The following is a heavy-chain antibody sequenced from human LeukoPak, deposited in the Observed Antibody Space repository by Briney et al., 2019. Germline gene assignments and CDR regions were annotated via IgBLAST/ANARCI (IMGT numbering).Heavy chain of an antibody. V-gene: IGHV1-2*02. J-gene: IGHJ4*02. CDR2: INPNSGGT. D-gene: IGHD6-19*01. Sequence: ASEKVSCKASGYTFTGYYMHWVRQAPGQGLDWVGWINPNSGGTNYPQKFQGRVTMTRDTSISTAYMDLSRLRSDDTAVYYCARRVSVAGSFYFDYWGQGALVIVSS. CDR1: GYTFTGYY. CDR3: ARRVSVAGSFYFDY.